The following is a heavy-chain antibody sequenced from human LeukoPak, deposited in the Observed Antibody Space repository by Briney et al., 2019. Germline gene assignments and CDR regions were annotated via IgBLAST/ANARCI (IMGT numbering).Heavy chain of an antibody. D-gene: IGHD2/OR15-2a*01. CDR1: GFAFSSYW. V-gene: IGHV3-7*01. Sequence: GGSLRLSCAASGFAFSSYWMTWVRQAPGKGMEWVANIKPDGSGKNYVDSVKGRFTISRDNAKNSLYLQMRGLRVEDTAVYYCSSQPAVLDLDCWGQGALVTVSS. CDR3: SSQPAVLDLDC. CDR2: IKPDGSGK. J-gene: IGHJ4*02.